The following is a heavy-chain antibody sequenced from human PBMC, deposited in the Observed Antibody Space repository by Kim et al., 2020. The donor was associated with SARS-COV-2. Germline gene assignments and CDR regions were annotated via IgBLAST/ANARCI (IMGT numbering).Heavy chain of an antibody. Sequence: GGSLRLSCAAFGFTFSSYAMSWVRQAPGKGLEWVSAISGSGGSTYYADSVKGRFTISRDNSKNTLYLQMNSLRAEDTAVYYCAKENAVTTSYGMDVWGQGTTVTVSS. J-gene: IGHJ6*02. CDR2: ISGSGGST. V-gene: IGHV3-23*01. D-gene: IGHD4-17*01. CDR3: AKENAVTTSYGMDV. CDR1: GFTFSSYA.